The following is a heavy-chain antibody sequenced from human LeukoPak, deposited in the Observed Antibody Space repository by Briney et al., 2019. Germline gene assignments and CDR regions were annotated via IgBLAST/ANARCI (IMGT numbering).Heavy chain of an antibody. CDR2: ISYDGSNK. J-gene: IGHJ4*02. D-gene: IGHD6-19*01. CDR1: GFTFSSYG. CDR3: ATPQQWLVLWNYFDY. V-gene: IGHV3-30*03. Sequence: GGSLRLSCAASGFTFSSYGMHWVRQAPGKGLEWVAVISYDGSNKYYADSVKGRFTISRDNSKNTLCLQMNSLRAEDTAVYYCATPQQWLVLWNYFDYWGQGTLVTVSS.